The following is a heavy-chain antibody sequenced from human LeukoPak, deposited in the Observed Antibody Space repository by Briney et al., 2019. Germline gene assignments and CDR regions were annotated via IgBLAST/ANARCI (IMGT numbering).Heavy chain of an antibody. V-gene: IGHV1-69*05. Sequence: SVKVSCKASGGTFSSYAISWVRQAPGQGLEWMGRIIPIFGTANYAQKFQGRVTITTDESTSTAYMELSSLRSEDTAVYYCARALWEQCLVLDYWGQGTLVTVSS. CDR1: GGTFSSYA. J-gene: IGHJ4*02. D-gene: IGHD6-19*01. CDR2: IIPIFGTA. CDR3: ARALWEQCLVLDY.